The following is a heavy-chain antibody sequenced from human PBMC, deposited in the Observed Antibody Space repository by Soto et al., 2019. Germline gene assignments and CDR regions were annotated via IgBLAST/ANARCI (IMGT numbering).Heavy chain of an antibody. V-gene: IGHV3-48*02. CDR3: ARVSLSVAGTLNFDY. D-gene: IGHD6-19*01. Sequence: GGSLRLSCAASGFTFSSYSMNWVRQAPGKGLEWVSYISSSSTIYYADSVKGRFTISRDNAKNSLYLQMNSLRDEDTAVYYCARVSLSVAGTLNFDYWGQGTLVTVSS. J-gene: IGHJ4*02. CDR2: ISSSSTI. CDR1: GFTFSSYS.